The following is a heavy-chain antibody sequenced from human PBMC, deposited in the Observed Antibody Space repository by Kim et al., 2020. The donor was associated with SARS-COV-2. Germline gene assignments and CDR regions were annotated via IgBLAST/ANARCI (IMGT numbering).Heavy chain of an antibody. CDR1: GGSFSSYY. CDR2: IHASGST. J-gene: IGHJ4*02. D-gene: IGHD6-19*01. CDR3: SRQVAGADRRFDY. V-gene: IGHV4-4*07. Sequence: SETLSLICTVSGGSFSSYYWSWIRQSAGRGLEWIGRIHASGSTNYNPSLKSRLTMSVDTSKHQMSLELSSVTAADTAMYYCSRQVAGADRRFDYWGQGILVTLSA.